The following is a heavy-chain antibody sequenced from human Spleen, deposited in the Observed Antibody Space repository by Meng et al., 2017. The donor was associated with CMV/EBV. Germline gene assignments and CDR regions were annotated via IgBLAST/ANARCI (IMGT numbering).Heavy chain of an antibody. V-gene: IGHV1-2*02. CDR2: INTNSGGT. CDR1: GGTFSSYA. J-gene: IGHJ3*02. Sequence: ASVKVSCKASGGTFSSYAISWVRQAPGQGLEWRGWINTNSGGTNYAQNFQGRVTMTRDTSISTAYMELSRLRSDDTAVYYCAREAVLGATYRGVKRDDAFDIWGQGTMVTVSS. CDR3: AREAVLGATYRGVKRDDAFDI. D-gene: IGHD1-26*01.